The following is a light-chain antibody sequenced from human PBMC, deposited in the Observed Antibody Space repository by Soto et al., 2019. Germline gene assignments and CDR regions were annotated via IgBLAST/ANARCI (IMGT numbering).Light chain of an antibody. CDR1: QIVRGY. Sequence: ETVLTQSPSTLSLSPGDTATLSCRASQIVRGYFAWYQQKPGQAPWLLIDGASTRATGIPARCSGSGSGKDFTITISSLEPEDFAVYYCQQRDDWVSFGGGTKVDIK. V-gene: IGKV3-11*01. CDR2: GAS. CDR3: QQRDDWVS. J-gene: IGKJ4*01.